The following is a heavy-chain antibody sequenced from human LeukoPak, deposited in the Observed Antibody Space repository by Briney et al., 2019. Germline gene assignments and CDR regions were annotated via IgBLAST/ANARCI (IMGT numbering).Heavy chain of an antibody. CDR2: ISAYNGNT. CDR1: GYTFTSYG. Sequence: ASVKVSCKASGYTFTSYGITWVRQAPGQGLEWMGWISAYNGNTNYAQKLQGRVTMTTDTSTSTAYMELRSLRSDDTAVYYCARGPRIVGAASPILDWGQGTLVTVSS. J-gene: IGHJ4*02. D-gene: IGHD1-26*01. V-gene: IGHV1-18*01. CDR3: ARGPRIVGAASPILD.